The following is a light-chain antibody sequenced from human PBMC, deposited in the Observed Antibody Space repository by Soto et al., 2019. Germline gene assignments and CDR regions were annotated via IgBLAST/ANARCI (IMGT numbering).Light chain of an antibody. CDR3: QQSYSTLP. J-gene: IGKJ5*01. Sequence: DIQMTQSPSSLSASVGDRVTITCRASQSISSYLNWYQQKPGKAPKRLIYAASSLQSGGTSRLSGSGSGTDFPLTISSLQPEDFATYYCQQSYSTLPFGQGTRLEIK. CDR2: AAS. V-gene: IGKV1-39*01. CDR1: QSISSY.